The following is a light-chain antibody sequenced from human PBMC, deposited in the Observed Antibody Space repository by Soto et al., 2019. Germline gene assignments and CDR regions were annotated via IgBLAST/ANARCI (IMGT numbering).Light chain of an antibody. CDR2: AAS. V-gene: IGKV1-39*01. CDR1: QSITSH. CDR3: QQSYSSPWT. Sequence: DIQMTQSPSSLSASVGDRVTITCRASQSITSHLNWYQQKPGKAPKLLIYAASRLHSGVPSRFSGSGSGTDFTLTISSLQPEDFATYSCQQSYSSPWTFGQGTKVEIK. J-gene: IGKJ1*01.